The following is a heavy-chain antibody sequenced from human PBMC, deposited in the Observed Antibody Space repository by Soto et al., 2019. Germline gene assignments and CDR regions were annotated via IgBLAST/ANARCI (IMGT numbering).Heavy chain of an antibody. CDR1: GFTFSSYA. CDR3: AREYYDFWSGYSDLAPGQEFDY. CDR2: ISYDGSNK. Sequence: GGSLRLSCAASGFTFSSYAMHWVRQAPGKGLEWVAVISYDGSNKYYADPVKGRFTISRDNSKNTLYLQMNSLRAEDTAVYYCAREYYDFWSGYSDLAPGQEFDYWGQGTLVTVSS. D-gene: IGHD3-3*01. J-gene: IGHJ4*02. V-gene: IGHV3-30-3*01.